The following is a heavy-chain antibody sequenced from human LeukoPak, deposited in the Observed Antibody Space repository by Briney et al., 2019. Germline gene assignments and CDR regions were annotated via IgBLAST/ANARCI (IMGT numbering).Heavy chain of an antibody. Sequence: SQTLSLTCAISGDSVSSNSAAWNWIRQSPSRGLEWLGRTYYRSRYFIDYAVSVKSRITINPDTSKNQFSLHLNSVTPEDTAVYYCARAYYDILTAIDAFDIWGQGTMVTVSS. J-gene: IGHJ3*02. V-gene: IGHV6-1*01. CDR1: GDSVSSNSAA. D-gene: IGHD3-9*01. CDR3: ARAYYDILTAIDAFDI. CDR2: TYYRSRYFI.